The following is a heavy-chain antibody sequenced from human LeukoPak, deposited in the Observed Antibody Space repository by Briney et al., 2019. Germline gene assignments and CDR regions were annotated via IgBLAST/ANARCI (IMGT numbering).Heavy chain of an antibody. D-gene: IGHD3-10*01. Sequence: SETLSLTCTVSGGSISSYYWRWIRQPPGKGLEWIGYIYYSGSTNYNPSLKSRVTISVDTSKNQFSLKLNSVTAADTAVYYCARWGGARYFDYWGQGTLVTVSS. CDR1: GGSISSYY. J-gene: IGHJ4*02. CDR2: IYYSGST. V-gene: IGHV4-59*01. CDR3: ARWGGARYFDY.